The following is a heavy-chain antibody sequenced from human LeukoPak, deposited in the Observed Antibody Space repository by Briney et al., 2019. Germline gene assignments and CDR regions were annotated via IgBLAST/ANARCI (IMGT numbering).Heavy chain of an antibody. J-gene: IGHJ4*02. D-gene: IGHD3-3*01. Sequence: SETLSLTCTVSGGSVSSGSYYWNWIRQPPGKGLEWIGYIYYSGSTNYNPSLKSRVTISVDTSKNQFSLKLSSVTAADTAVYYCAVGSGLPFDYWGQGTLVTVSS. V-gene: IGHV4-61*01. CDR2: IYYSGST. CDR3: AVGSGLPFDY. CDR1: GGSVSSGSYY.